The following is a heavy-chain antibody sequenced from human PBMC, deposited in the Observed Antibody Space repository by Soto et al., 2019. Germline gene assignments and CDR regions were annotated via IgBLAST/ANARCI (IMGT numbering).Heavy chain of an antibody. CDR2: ITDSSDTV. CDR3: AMGLERNAQTLSYYYGMDV. CDR1: GFSFSNYN. Sequence: PGGSLRLSCVASGFSFSNYNMNWVRQAPGKGLEWVSYITDSSDTVHYADSVRGRFTISRDNAESSLYLQMNSLRAEDTAVYYCAMGLERNAQTLSYYYGMDVWGQGTTVTVSS. V-gene: IGHV3-48*01. D-gene: IGHD1-1*01. J-gene: IGHJ6*02.